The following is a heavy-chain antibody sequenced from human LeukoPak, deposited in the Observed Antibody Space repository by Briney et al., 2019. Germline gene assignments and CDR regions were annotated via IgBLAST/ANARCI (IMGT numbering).Heavy chain of an antibody. CDR1: GFPFNAYW. D-gene: IGHD6-13*01. J-gene: IGHJ4*02. CDR3: ARSLPYGTTWYGRSDF. Sequence: GGPLRLSCAASGFPFNAYWMTWVRQAPGKGLEWVANIRQDGDTKYYVDSVKGRFTISRDNAMNSLYLQMNSLRAEDTAIYYCARSLPYGTTWYGRSDFWGQGTLVTVSS. V-gene: IGHV3-7*03. CDR2: IRQDGDTK.